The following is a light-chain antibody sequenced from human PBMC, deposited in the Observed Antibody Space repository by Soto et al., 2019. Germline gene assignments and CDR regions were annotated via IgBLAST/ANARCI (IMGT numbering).Light chain of an antibody. CDR2: AAF. CDR1: QTITTY. J-gene: IGKJ1*01. Sequence: DIQMTQSPSSLSASVGDRVTITCRASQTITTYLNWYHQKPGEAPKLLIYAAFSLQSGVPSRFSGSGSGTRFTLTISSLQPEDFRTYYCQQSFSFGQGTKVDIK. CDR3: QQSFS. V-gene: IGKV1-39*01.